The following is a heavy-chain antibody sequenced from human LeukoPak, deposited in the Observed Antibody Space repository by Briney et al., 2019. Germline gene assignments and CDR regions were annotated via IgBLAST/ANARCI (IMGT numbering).Heavy chain of an antibody. J-gene: IGHJ4*02. Sequence: GGSLRLSCAASGFXFSGSAIHWVRQASGKGLEWVGRIRSKANSYATAYAASVKGRFTISRDDSKNTAYLQMNSLKTEDTAVYYCTRPAPSDYWGQGTLVTVSS. CDR2: IRSKANSYAT. V-gene: IGHV3-73*01. CDR3: TRPAPSDY. CDR1: GFXFSGSA.